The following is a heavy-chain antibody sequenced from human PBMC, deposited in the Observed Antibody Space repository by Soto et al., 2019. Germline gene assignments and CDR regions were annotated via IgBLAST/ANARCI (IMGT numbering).Heavy chain of an antibody. CDR3: ARENWIGGGADY. CDR1: GFTFTTYY. V-gene: IGHV3-11*01. CDR2: ISDSGSVK. J-gene: IGHJ4*02. D-gene: IGHD3-10*01. Sequence: PGGSLRLSCAASGFTFTTYYMSWIRQAPGKGLEWISYISDSGSVKYYADSVKGRFTISRDNAENSLYLQMNGLRAEDTAVYYCARENWIGGGADYWGQGTPVTVSS.